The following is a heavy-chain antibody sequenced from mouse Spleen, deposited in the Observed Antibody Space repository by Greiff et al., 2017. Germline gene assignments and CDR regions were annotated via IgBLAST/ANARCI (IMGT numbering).Heavy chain of an antibody. J-gene: IGHJ3*01. D-gene: IGHD1-1*01. CDR2: ISSGGSYT. CDR3: ARPPYGSTLPPFAY. CDR1: GFTFSSYG. Sequence: EVKLQESGGDLVKPGGSLKLSCAASGFTFSSYGMSWVRQTPDKRLEWVATISSGGSYTYYPDSVKGRFTISRDNAKNTLYLQMSSLKSEDTAMYSCARPPYGSTLPPFAYWGQGTLVTVSA. V-gene: IGHV5-6*01.